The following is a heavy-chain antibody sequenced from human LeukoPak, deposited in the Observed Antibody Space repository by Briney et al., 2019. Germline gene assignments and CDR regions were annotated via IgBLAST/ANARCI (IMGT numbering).Heavy chain of an antibody. CDR1: GGTFSSYA. Sequence: SVKVSCKASGGTFSSYAISWVRQAPGQGLEWMGGIIPIFGTANYAQKFQGRVTITADESMSTAYMELSSLRSEDTAVYYCARVPEPDIWAFDIWGQGTMVTVSS. CDR3: ARVPEPDIWAFDI. V-gene: IGHV1-69*13. J-gene: IGHJ3*02. CDR2: IIPIFGTA. D-gene: IGHD3-9*01.